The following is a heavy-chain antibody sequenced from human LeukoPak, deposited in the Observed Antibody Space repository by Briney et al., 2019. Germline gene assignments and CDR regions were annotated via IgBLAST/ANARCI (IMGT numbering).Heavy chain of an antibody. Sequence: GGSLRLSWAASGFTFSSYGMHWVRQPPNNGLGWVAFIRYDGGNKYYAYSLKGRSTISRNNSNNTQYQQINSLIADTTAFYYCGTYRQVQLLFASWGEGTLVTVSS. CDR1: GFTFSSYG. D-gene: IGHD4-11*01. V-gene: IGHV3-30*02. J-gene: IGHJ5*02. CDR2: IRYDGGNK. CDR3: GTYRQVQLLFAS.